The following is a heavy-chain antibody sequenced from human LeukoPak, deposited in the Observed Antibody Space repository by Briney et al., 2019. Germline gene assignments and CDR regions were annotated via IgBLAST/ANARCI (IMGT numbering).Heavy chain of an antibody. Sequence: PSETLSLTCTVSGGSISSYYWSWIRQPPGKGLEWIGYIYYSGSTNYNPSLKSRVTISVDTSKNQFSLKLSSVTAADTAVYYCARYSAQRFDPWGQGTLVTVSS. V-gene: IGHV4-59*12. D-gene: IGHD4-11*01. CDR3: ARYSAQRFDP. CDR2: IYYSGST. J-gene: IGHJ5*02. CDR1: GGSISSYY.